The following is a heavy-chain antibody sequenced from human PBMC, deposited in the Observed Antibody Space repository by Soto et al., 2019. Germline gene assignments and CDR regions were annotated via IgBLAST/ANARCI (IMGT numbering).Heavy chain of an antibody. CDR3: ARDPAAAGTFDY. CDR1: SGSVNSSNW. Sequence: QVQLQESGPGLVKPSGTLFLTCAVSSGSVNSSNWWSWVRQPPGKGLEWIGEIYHGGSANYNPSLRSRVTMSVDKSKNQVFLQLSSVTAADTAVYYCARDPAAAGTFDYWGQGTLVTVSS. J-gene: IGHJ4*02. CDR2: IYHGGSA. V-gene: IGHV4-4*02. D-gene: IGHD6-13*01.